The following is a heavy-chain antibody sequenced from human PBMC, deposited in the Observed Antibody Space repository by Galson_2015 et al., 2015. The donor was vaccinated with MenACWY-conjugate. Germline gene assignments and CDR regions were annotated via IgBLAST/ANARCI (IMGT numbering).Heavy chain of an antibody. CDR3: AHRPPGYSSTWWGFFDY. CDR2: LYWDDDK. Sequence: PALVKPTQTLTLACTFSGFSVTTRGVGVGWIRQPPGKALEWLALLYWDDDKRYSPSLKSRLTITKDTSKNQVVLTMTSMDPVDTATYYCAHRPPGYSSTWWGFFDYWGRGTLVTVSS. CDR1: GFSVTTRGVG. D-gene: IGHD6-13*01. V-gene: IGHV2-5*02. J-gene: IGHJ4*02.